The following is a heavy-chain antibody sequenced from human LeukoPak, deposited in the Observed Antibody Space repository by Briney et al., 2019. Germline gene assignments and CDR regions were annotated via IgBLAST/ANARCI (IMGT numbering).Heavy chain of an antibody. D-gene: IGHD6-19*01. CDR2: IYPGDSDT. CDR3: AINPAAGTDAFDI. V-gene: IGHV5-51*03. CDR1: GYSFTSYW. J-gene: IGHJ3*02. Sequence: KPGESLKISCKGSGYSFTSYWIGWVRQMPGKGLEWMGNIYPGDSDTRYSPSFQGQVTISADKSISTAYLQWSSLKASDTAMYYCAINPAAGTDAFDIWGQGTMVTVSS.